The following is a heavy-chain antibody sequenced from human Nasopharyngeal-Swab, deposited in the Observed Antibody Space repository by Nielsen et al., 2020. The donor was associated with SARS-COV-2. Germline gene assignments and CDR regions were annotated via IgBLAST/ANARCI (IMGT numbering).Heavy chain of an antibody. CDR2: IKQDGSEK. Sequence: GESLKISCAASGFSFSTYWMKWVRQAPGKGLEWVANIKQDGSEKYYVDSVKGRFTVSRDNPKNLLYLQVNSLRAKDTAVYYCARQGVFVPAYFHQYYMDVWGKGTTVTVSS. D-gene: IGHD3-16*02. CDR3: ARQGVFVPAYFHQYYMDV. J-gene: IGHJ6*03. CDR1: GFSFSTYW. V-gene: IGHV3-7*03.